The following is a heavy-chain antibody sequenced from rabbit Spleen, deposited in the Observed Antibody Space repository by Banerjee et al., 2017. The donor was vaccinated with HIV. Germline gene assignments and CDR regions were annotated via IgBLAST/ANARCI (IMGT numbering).Heavy chain of an antibody. CDR2: IDPVFGRT. V-gene: IGHV1S47*01. CDR3: VRDRANIGGDYGPYYFDL. CDR1: GFDFSDYG. J-gene: IGHJ4*01. D-gene: IGHD2-1*01. Sequence: QEHLVESGGGLVQPGGSLKLSCKASGFDFSDYGVTWVRQAPGKGLGWIGYIDPVFGRTYYANWVNGRFTISRHNAQNTLYLQLDSLTAADTATYFCVRDRANIGGDYGPYYFDLWGPGTLVTVS.